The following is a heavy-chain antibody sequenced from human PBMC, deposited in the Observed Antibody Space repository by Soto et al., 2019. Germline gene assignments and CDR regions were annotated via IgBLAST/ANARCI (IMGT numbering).Heavy chain of an antibody. CDR1: GGTFSSYT. CDR3: AMEYCSSTSCYRDY. J-gene: IGHJ4*02. CDR2: IIPILGIA. V-gene: IGHV1-69*02. Sequence: QVQLVQSGAEVKKPGSSVKVSCKASGGTFSSYTISWVRQAPGHGREWMGRIIPILGIANYAQKFQGRVTITADKSTSTAYMELSSLTSEDTAVYYCAMEYCSSTSCYRDYWGQGTLVTVSS. D-gene: IGHD2-2*02.